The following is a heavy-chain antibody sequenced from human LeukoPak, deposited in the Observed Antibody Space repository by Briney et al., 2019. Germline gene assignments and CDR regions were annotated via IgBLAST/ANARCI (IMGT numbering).Heavy chain of an antibody. D-gene: IGHD6-19*01. CDR3: ARHKEQWLVLYWTSFSDAFDI. J-gene: IGHJ3*02. CDR1: GGSISSSSYY. V-gene: IGHV4-39*01. Sequence: SETLSLTCTVSGGSISSSSYYWGWIRQPPGKGLEWIGSIYYSGSTYYNPSLKSRVTISVDTSKNQFSLKLCSVTAADTAVYYCARHKEQWLVLYWTSFSDAFDIWGQGTMVTVSS. CDR2: IYYSGST.